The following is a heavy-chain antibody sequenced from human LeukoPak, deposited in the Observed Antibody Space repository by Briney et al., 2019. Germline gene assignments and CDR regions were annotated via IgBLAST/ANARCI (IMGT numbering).Heavy chain of an antibody. V-gene: IGHV4-4*02. CDR2: IYHSGST. Sequence: PSETLSLTCTVSGGSISSSNWWSWVRQPPGKGLEWIGEIYHSGSTNYNPSLKSRITISVDKSKNQFSLRLNSVTAADAAVYYCARTPYGSGPSLFDYWGQGTLVTVSS. J-gene: IGHJ4*02. CDR3: ARTPYGSGPSLFDY. D-gene: IGHD6-19*01. CDR1: GGSISSSNW.